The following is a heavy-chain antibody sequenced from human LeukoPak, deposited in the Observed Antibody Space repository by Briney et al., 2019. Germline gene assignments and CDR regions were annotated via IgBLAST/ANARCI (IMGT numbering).Heavy chain of an antibody. V-gene: IGHV4-39*07. CDR1: GGSISSGSYY. J-gene: IGHJ4*02. CDR2: IYHSGST. D-gene: IGHD3-22*01. Sequence: SETLSLTCTVSGGSISSGSYYWGWIRQPPGKGLEWIGSIYHSGSTYYNPSLKSRVTISVDTSKSQFSLKLSSVTAADTAVYYCARYSADSQGPLGYWGQGTLVTVSS. CDR3: ARYSADSQGPLGY.